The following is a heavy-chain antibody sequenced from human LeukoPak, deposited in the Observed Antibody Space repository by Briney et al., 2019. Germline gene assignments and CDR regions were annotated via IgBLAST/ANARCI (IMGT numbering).Heavy chain of an antibody. Sequence: GGSLRLSCAASGFTFSSYAMHWVRQAPGKGLEYVSAISSNGGSTYYANSVKGRFTISRDNSKDTLYLQMGSLRAEDMAVYYCARGLSAAAGTLLGYWGQGTLVTVSS. CDR1: GFTFSSYA. CDR2: ISSNGGST. J-gene: IGHJ4*02. CDR3: ARGLSAAAGTLLGY. D-gene: IGHD6-13*01. V-gene: IGHV3-64*01.